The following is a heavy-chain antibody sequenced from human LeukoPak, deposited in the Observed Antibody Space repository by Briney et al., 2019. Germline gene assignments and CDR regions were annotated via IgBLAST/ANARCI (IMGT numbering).Heavy chain of an antibody. CDR3: ARDPRGYSDEDY. CDR2: ISGSSSYI. D-gene: IGHD5-18*01. J-gene: IGHJ4*02. V-gene: IGHV3-21*01. Sequence: GGSLRLSCAASGFTFSSYAMSWVRQAPGKGLEWVSAISGSSSYIYYADSVKGRFTISRDNAKNSLYLQMNSLRAEDTAVYYCARDPRGYSDEDYWGQGTLVTVSS. CDR1: GFTFSSYA.